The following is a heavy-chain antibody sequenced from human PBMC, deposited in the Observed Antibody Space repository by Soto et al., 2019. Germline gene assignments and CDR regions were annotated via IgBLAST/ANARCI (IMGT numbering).Heavy chain of an antibody. D-gene: IGHD6-19*01. Sequence: EVQLLESEGGLVQPGGSLSLSCAVSGFTFSSYPMGWVRQAPGKGLEWVSAISGSGGDTYYADSVKGRITMSRDNSKSTFYLHMYPLGGCETAVYYCARRLRRGISPGWSKGGFDYWGKGTLVAVAS. CDR1: GFTFSSYP. CDR2: ISGSGGDT. CDR3: ARRLRRGISPGWSKGGFDY. V-gene: IGHV3-23*01. J-gene: IGHJ4*02.